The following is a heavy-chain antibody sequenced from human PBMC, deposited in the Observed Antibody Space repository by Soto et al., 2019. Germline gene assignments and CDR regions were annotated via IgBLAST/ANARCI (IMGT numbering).Heavy chain of an antibody. J-gene: IGHJ4*02. D-gene: IGHD4-4*01. Sequence: SETLSLTCVVSGGSISDNPWNWIRQPPGKGLEWIGEIFYTGSTSYNPSLKSRVNISVDTSKKQFSLQLNSVTAADTAVYYCARNYYNSYVFGYWGQGALVTVSS. CDR2: IFYTGST. V-gene: IGHV4-34*09. CDR1: GGSISDNP. CDR3: ARNYYNSYVFGY.